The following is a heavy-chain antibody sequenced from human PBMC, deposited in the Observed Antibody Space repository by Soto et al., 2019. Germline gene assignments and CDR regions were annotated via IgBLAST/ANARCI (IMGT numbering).Heavy chain of an antibody. CDR3: ARDPRDADTAMVGWFDP. CDR1: GYTFTSYG. CDR2: ISAYNGNT. V-gene: IGHV1-18*04. J-gene: IGHJ5*02. D-gene: IGHD5-18*01. Sequence: QVQLVQSGAEVKKPGASVKVSCKASGYTFTSYGISWVRQAPGQGLEWMGWISAYNGNTNYAQKLQGRVTMTTDTSTSTAYMELRSLRSDDTAVYYCARDPRDADTAMVGWFDPWGQGTLVTVSS.